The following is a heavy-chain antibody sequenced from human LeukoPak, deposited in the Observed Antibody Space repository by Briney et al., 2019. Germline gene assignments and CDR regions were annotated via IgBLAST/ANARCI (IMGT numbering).Heavy chain of an antibody. CDR3: ARCKDDSSGSSDEAFDI. V-gene: IGHV4-34*01. CDR1: GGSFSGYY. Sequence: SETLSLTCAVYGGSFSGYYWSWIRQPPGKGLEWIGEINHSGSTNYNPSLKSRVTISVDPSKNQFSLKLSSVTAADTAVYYCARCKDDSSGSSDEAFDIWGQGTMVTVSS. CDR2: INHSGST. D-gene: IGHD3-22*01. J-gene: IGHJ3*02.